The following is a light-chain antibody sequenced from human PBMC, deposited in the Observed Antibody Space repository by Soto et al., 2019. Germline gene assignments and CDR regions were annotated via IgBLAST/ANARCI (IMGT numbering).Light chain of an antibody. J-gene: IGKJ1*01. CDR3: QQYDTSRTWT. V-gene: IGKV3-20*01. CDR1: QSVSGSY. Sequence: EIVLTQSPCTLSLSPGERATLSCRASQSVSGSYLAWYQQKPGQAPRLLIYAASSRATGIPDRFSGTGSGTDFTLTISRPEPEDFAVYYCQQYDTSRTWTFGQGTKVDIK. CDR2: AAS.